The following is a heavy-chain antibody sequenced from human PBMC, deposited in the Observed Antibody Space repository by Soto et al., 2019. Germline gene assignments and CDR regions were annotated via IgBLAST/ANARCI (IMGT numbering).Heavy chain of an antibody. D-gene: IGHD2-8*01. J-gene: IGHJ6*02. CDR1: GYTFTRYG. Sequence: ASVKVSCKASGYTFTRYGISWVRQAPGQGLEWMGWISGYNGDTNYAREFQGRVSMTKDTSKTTAYKELRSLTSDDTAVYYCAKNGQPPYYYYGLDVWGQGTKVTVSS. CDR2: ISGYNGDT. CDR3: AKNGQPPYYYYGLDV. V-gene: IGHV1-18*01.